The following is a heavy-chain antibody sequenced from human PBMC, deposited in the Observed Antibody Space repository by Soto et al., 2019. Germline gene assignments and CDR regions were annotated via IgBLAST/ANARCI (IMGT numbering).Heavy chain of an antibody. D-gene: IGHD2-15*01. CDR1: GYTFTSYY. Sequence: QVQLVQSGAEVKKPGASVKVSCKASGYTFTSYYMHWVRQAPGQGLEWMGIINPSGGSTSYAPKCQRRPTRTRDTSASTVYMQLSRLRSEDTAVYYCAGDHRGAPEYCSGGSCYGYFQHWGQGTLGSVSS. CDR2: INPSGGST. CDR3: AGDHRGAPEYCSGGSCYGYFQH. J-gene: IGHJ1*01. V-gene: IGHV1-46*01.